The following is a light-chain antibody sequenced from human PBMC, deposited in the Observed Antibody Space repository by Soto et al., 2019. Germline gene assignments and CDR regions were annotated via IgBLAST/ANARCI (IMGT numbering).Light chain of an antibody. CDR1: SSDVGGYDY. V-gene: IGLV2-11*01. CDR3: CSYAGRAL. Sequence: QSVLTQPRSVSGSPGQSVTISCTGTSSDVGGYDYVSWYQQHAGEAPTLLIYDVNERPSGVPDRFSGSKSGNTASLTIFGLQTEDEADYYCCSYAGRALFGGGTKLTVL. J-gene: IGLJ2*01. CDR2: DVN.